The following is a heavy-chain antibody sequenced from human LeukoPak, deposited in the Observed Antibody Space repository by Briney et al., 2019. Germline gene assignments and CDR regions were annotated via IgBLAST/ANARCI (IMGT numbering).Heavy chain of an antibody. CDR3: ARLTYSSSWYWDGSDY. J-gene: IGHJ4*02. CDR1: GFTFSSYW. D-gene: IGHD6-13*01. CDR2: IKQDGSEK. Sequence: GGSLRLSCAASGFTFSSYWMSWVRQAPGKGREWVANIKQDGSEKYYVDSVKGRFTISRDNAKNSLYLQMNSLRAEDTAVYYCARLTYSSSWYWDGSDYWGQGTLVTVSS. V-gene: IGHV3-7*01.